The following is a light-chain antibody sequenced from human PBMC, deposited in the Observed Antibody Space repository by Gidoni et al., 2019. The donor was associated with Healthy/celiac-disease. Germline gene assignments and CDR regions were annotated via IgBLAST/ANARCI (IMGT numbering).Light chain of an antibody. Sequence: EIVLTQSPGTLSLSPGERATLSCRASQSVSSSYLAGYQQKPGQAPRLLIYGASSRSTGIPDRFSGSGSGTDFTLTISRLEPEDFAVYYCQQYGSSPQTFXQXTKLEIK. CDR2: GAS. V-gene: IGKV3-20*01. CDR3: QQYGSSPQT. CDR1: QSVSSSY. J-gene: IGKJ2*01.